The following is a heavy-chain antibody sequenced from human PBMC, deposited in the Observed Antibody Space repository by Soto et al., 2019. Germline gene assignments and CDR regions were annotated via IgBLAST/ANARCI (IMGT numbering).Heavy chain of an antibody. CDR2: IIPILGIA. Sequence: SVKVSCKASGGTFSSYTISCVRQAPGQGLEWMGRIIPILGIANYAQKFQGRVTITADKSTSTAYMELSSLRSEDTAVYYCAGGRGGIVVVVAATPGRAFDIWGQGTMVTVSS. CDR1: GGTFSSYT. CDR3: AGGRGGIVVVVAATPGRAFDI. D-gene: IGHD2-15*01. J-gene: IGHJ3*02. V-gene: IGHV1-69*02.